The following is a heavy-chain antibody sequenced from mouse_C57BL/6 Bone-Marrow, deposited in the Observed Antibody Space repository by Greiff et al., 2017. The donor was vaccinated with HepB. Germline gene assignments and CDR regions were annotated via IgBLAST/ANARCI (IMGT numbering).Heavy chain of an antibody. CDR1: GFTFSSYA. CDR2: ISDGGSYT. CDR3: ARPGFAY. J-gene: IGHJ3*01. Sequence: DVMLVESGGGLVKPGGSLKLSCAASGFTFSSYAMSWVRQTPEKRLEWVATISDGGSYTYYPDNVKGRFTISRDNAKNNLYLQMSHLKSEDTAMYYCARPGFAYWGQGTLVTVSA. V-gene: IGHV5-4*03.